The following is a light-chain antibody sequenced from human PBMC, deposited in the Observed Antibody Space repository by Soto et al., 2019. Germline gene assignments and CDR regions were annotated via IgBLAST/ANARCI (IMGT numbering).Light chain of an antibody. CDR1: QSVLYSSNNKNY. CDR2: WAS. V-gene: IGKV4-1*01. CDR3: QQYYTPFT. Sequence: DIVMTQSPDSLAVSLGERATINCKSSQSVLYSSNNKNYLAWYQQKPGQPPKLLIYWASTRESGVPDRFSGSGSGTDFTLTISSLQAEDVAVYYFQQYYTPFTFGPGTKVDIK. J-gene: IGKJ3*01.